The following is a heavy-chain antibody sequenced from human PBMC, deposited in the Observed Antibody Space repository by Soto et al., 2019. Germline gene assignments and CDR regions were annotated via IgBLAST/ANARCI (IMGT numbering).Heavy chain of an antibody. CDR2: MNPNSGKT. D-gene: IGHD3-10*01. CDR3: ARGAGVS. V-gene: IGHV1-8*01. CDR1: GYTFASYD. J-gene: IGHJ5*02. Sequence: QVQLVQSGAEVKKPGASVKVSCKASGYTFASYDINWVRQATGQGLEWMGWMNPNSGKTGYAQQFQGRVTMTRNTSINTAYMELRSLTSEETAMYYCARGAGVSWGQGTLVSVSS.